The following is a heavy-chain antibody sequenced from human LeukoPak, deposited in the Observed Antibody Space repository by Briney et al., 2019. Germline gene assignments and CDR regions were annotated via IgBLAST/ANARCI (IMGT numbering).Heavy chain of an antibody. Sequence: PGGSLRLSCAASGFTFIGHNMNWVRQAPGKGLEWVSFVSISSGTIYYADSVKGRFTISRDNAKNPLYLQMNSLRAEDMALYYCAKDTAYQLLYTFDYWGQGTLVTVSS. D-gene: IGHD2-2*02. CDR3: AKDTAYQLLYTFDY. V-gene: IGHV3-48*04. CDR2: VSISSGTI. J-gene: IGHJ4*02. CDR1: GFTFIGHN.